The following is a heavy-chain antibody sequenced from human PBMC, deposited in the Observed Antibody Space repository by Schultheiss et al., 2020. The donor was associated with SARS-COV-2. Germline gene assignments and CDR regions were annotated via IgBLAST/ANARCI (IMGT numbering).Heavy chain of an antibody. D-gene: IGHD1-14*01. CDR2: IYTSGST. Sequence: SETLSLTCTVSGGSISSYYWSWIRQPAGKGLEWIGRIYTSGSTNYNPSLKSRVTISVDTSKNQFSLKLSSVTAADTAVYYCARGGPERAYYYYYYMDVWGKGSTVTVSS. CDR3: ARGGPERAYYYYYYMDV. V-gene: IGHV4-4*07. J-gene: IGHJ6*03. CDR1: GGSISSYY.